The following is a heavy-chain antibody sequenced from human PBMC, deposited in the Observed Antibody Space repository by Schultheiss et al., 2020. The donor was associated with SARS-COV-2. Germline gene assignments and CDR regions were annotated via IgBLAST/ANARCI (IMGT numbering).Heavy chain of an antibody. CDR1: GYTFTSYG. D-gene: IGHD6-6*01. J-gene: IGHJ6*02. CDR3: AREETAARPGYYYYYGMDV. V-gene: IGHV1-18*01. Sequence: ASVKVSCKASGYTFTSYGISWVRQAPGQGLEWMGWISAYNGNTNYAQKLQGRVTMTTDTSTSTAYMELRSLRSDDTAVYYCAREETAARPGYYYYYGMDVWGQGTTVTVSS. CDR2: ISAYNGNT.